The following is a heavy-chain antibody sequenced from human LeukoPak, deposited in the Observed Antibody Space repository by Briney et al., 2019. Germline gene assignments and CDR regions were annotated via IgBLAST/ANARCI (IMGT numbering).Heavy chain of an antibody. V-gene: IGHV4-39*01. D-gene: IGHD6-13*01. CDR3: ARPGIAATGAFDC. CDR1: GFTFSSYA. J-gene: IGHJ4*02. Sequence: GSLRLSCAASGFTFSSYAMSWIRQPPGKGLEWIGSIYYSGSTYYNPSLKSRVSISVDTSKNQFSLNLTSVTAADTAVYFCARPGIAATGAFDCWGQGTLVTVSS. CDR2: IYYSGST.